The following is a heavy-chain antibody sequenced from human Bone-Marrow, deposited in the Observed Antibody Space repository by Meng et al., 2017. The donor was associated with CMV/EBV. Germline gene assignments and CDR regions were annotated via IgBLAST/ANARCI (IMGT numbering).Heavy chain of an antibody. CDR3: AVRGAYYYYGMDV. Sequence: GGSLRLSCAASGFTFSSYWMHWVRQAPGKGLVRVSRINSDGSSTSYADSVKGRFTISRDNAKNTLYLQMNSLRAEDTAVYYCAVRGAYYYYGMDVWGQGTTVTVSS. CDR1: GFTFSSYW. V-gene: IGHV3-74*01. J-gene: IGHJ6*02. D-gene: IGHD3-16*01. CDR2: INSDGSST.